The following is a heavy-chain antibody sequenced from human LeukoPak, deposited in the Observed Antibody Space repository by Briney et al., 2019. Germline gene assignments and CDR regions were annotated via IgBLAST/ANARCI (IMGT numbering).Heavy chain of an antibody. CDR2: INHSGST. J-gene: IGHJ4*02. CDR3: AARYYDFWSGYYTGDY. Sequence: SETLSLTCAVYGGSFSGYYWSWIRQPPGKGLEWIGEINHSGSTNYNPSLKSRVTISVDTSKNQFSLKLSSVTAADTAVHYCAARYYDFWSGYYTGDYWGQGTLVTVSS. CDR1: GGSFSGYY. V-gene: IGHV4-34*01. D-gene: IGHD3-3*01.